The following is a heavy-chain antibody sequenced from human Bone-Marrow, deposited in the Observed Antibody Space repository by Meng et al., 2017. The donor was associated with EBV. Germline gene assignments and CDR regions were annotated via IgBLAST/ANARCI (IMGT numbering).Heavy chain of an antibody. CDR3: AHRRDYSYFDY. CDR1: GFSLSTPGVG. V-gene: IGHV2-5*01. Sequence: QINLKDSGPPLVKHTQTLTLPCTFSGFSLSTPGVGVGWIRPPPGEALEWLAVIYWNDDQRYSPSLKSRLTITKDTSKQQVVLTMTNMDPVDTATYYCAHRRDYSYFDYWGQGTLVTVSS. D-gene: IGHD2-21*01. J-gene: IGHJ4*02. CDR2: IYWNDDQ.